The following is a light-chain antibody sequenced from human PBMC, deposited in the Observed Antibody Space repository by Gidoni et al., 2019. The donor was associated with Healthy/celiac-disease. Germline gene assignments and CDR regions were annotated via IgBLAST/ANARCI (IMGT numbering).Light chain of an antibody. Sequence: DIQMTQSPSSLSASVRDRVTITCQASPDISNYLNWYQQKPVKAPKLLIYDASHLETGFPSRFSGSGSGTDFTFTISSLQPEDIATYYCQQYDNLPTFGPGTKVDIK. CDR3: QQYDNLPT. CDR2: DAS. CDR1: PDISNY. J-gene: IGKJ3*01. V-gene: IGKV1-33*01.